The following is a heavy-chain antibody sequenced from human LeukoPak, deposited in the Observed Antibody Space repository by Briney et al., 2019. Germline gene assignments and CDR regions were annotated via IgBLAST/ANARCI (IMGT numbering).Heavy chain of an antibody. CDR1: GGSFSGYY. CDR2: INHSGGT. J-gene: IGHJ3*01. D-gene: IGHD3-22*01. CDR3: ARAPNYYGSSGYYFGV. Sequence: SETLSPTCAVYGGSFSGYYWSWIRQPPRKGLEWIGEINHSGGTNYNPSLKSRVTISVDMSKNQFSLMLNSVTAADTAVYYCARAPNYYGSSGYYFGVWGQGTMVTVSS. V-gene: IGHV4-34*01.